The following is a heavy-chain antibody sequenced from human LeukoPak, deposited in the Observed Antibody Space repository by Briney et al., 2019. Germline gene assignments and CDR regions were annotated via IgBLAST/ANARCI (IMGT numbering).Heavy chain of an antibody. V-gene: IGHV4-59*01. D-gene: IGHD5-24*01. Sequence: SETLSLTCAVYIGSFSGYYWSWIRQTPGKGLEWIGYIYYSGSTNYNPSLKSRVTISVDTSKNQFSLKLSSVTAADTAVYYCARGRVGYKNYYFDYWGQGTLVTVSS. CDR1: IGSFSGYY. CDR3: ARGRVGYKNYYFDY. CDR2: IYYSGST. J-gene: IGHJ4*02.